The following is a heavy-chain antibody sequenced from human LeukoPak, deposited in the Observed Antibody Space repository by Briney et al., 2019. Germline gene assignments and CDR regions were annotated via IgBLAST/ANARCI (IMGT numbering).Heavy chain of an antibody. Sequence: GGSLRLSCAASGFTFSSYSMNWVRQAPGKGLEWVSSISSSSSYIYYADSVKGRFTISRDNAKNSLYLQMNSLRAEDTAVYYCASIGPPYGSGSYFYWFDPWGQGTLVTVSS. V-gene: IGHV3-21*01. CDR2: ISSSSSYI. CDR3: ASIGPPYGSGSYFYWFDP. D-gene: IGHD3-10*01. CDR1: GFTFSSYS. J-gene: IGHJ5*02.